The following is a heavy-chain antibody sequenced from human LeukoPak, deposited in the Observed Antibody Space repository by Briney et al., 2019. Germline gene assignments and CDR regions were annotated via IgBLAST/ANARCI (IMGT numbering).Heavy chain of an antibody. D-gene: IGHD3-22*01. CDR2: ISSSSSYI. CDR1: GFTFSSYS. V-gene: IGHV3-21*01. Sequence: GGSLRLSCAASGFTFSSYSMNWVRQAPGKGLEWVSSISSSSSYIYYADSVKGRFTTSRDNAKNSLYLQMNSLRAEDTAVYYCAREGRRLKESYDSSGGSAFDIWGQGTMVTVSS. J-gene: IGHJ3*02. CDR3: AREGRRLKESYDSSGGSAFDI.